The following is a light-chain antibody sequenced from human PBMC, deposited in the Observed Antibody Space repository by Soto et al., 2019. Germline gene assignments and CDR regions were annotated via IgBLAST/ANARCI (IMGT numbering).Light chain of an antibody. V-gene: IGKV3-15*01. CDR2: GAS. J-gene: IGKJ4*01. Sequence: EIVMTQSPATLSVSPGERATLSCRASQSVSSNLAWYQQTPGQAPRLLMYGASPRATGIPARFSGSGSGTEFTLTISSLQSEDFAVYYCQQYNNWPLTFGGGTKVEIK. CDR1: QSVSSN. CDR3: QQYNNWPLT.